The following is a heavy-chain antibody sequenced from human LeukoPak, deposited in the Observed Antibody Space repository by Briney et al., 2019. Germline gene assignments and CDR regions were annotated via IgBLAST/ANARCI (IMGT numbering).Heavy chain of an antibody. CDR3: ARVTVPNWFDP. J-gene: IGHJ5*02. D-gene: IGHD4-17*01. CDR1: GGSISSYY. CDR2: IYYSGST. Sequence: SETLSLTCTVSGGSISSYYWSWIRQPPGKGLEWIGYIYYSGSTNYNPSLKSRVTISVGTSKNQFSLKLSSVTAADTAVYYCARVTVPNWFDPWGQGTLVTVSS. V-gene: IGHV4-59*01.